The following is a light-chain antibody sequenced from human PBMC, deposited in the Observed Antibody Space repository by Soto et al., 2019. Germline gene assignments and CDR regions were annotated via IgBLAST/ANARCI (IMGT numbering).Light chain of an antibody. J-gene: IGLJ1*01. CDR1: GNAVSYQL. CDR3: CSFVGVTNDV. V-gene: IGLV2-23*02. Sequence: QSVLTQPASVSGSPGQSITISCSGNAVSYQLVSWYQQQPGKAPKLILYNVTRRPSGVSNRFSGSKSGTTASLKITGLQAEDEADYYCCSFVGVTNDVFGNGTRSPS. CDR2: NVT.